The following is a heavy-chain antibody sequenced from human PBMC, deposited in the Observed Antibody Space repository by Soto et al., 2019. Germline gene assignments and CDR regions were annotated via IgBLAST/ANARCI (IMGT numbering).Heavy chain of an antibody. V-gene: IGHV3-21*01. J-gene: IGHJ4*02. D-gene: IGHD2-21*01. CDR1: GFMFSSYH. CDR2: ISTGSTNI. Sequence: GGSLRLSCTTSGFMFSSYHMNWVRQAPGKGLEWVSSISTGSTNIFYADSVRGRFTISRDNAKNSTFLEMSRLRVEDTAIYYCVRYAALGAIRDFWGQGTLVIAPQ. CDR3: VRYAALGAIRDF.